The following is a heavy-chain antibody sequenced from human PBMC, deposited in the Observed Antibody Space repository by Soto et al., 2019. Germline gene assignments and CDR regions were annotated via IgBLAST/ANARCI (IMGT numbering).Heavy chain of an antibody. D-gene: IGHD6-19*01. V-gene: IGHV3-7*01. CDR1: GFTFSRFW. CDR3: ARALCSETDEL. J-gene: IGHJ4*02. CDR2: IKQNGSGK. Sequence: EVQLVESGGGLVQPGGSLRLSCAGSGFTFSRFWMSWVRQAPGKGLEWVANIKQNGSGKYYVDSVKGRFTISRDNAKNSLYLQINSLRAEDTAVYYCARALCSETDELWGQGTLVTVSS.